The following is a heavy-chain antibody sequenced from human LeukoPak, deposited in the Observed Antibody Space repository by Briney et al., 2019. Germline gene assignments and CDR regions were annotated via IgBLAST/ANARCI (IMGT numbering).Heavy chain of an antibody. CDR1: GGTFSSYA. J-gene: IGHJ6*03. D-gene: IGHD2-2*02. Sequence: SVKVSCKASGGTFSSYAISWVRQAPGQGLEWMGGIIPIFGTANYAQKFQGRVTITADESTSTAYMELSSLRSEDTAVYYCARGRLFGYCSSTSCYKSTGFMDVWGKGTTVTVSS. CDR3: ARGRLFGYCSSTSCYKSTGFMDV. CDR2: IIPIFGTA. V-gene: IGHV1-69*13.